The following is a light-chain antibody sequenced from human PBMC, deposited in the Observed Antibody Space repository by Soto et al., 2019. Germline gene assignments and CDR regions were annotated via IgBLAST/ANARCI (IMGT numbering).Light chain of an antibody. V-gene: IGKV3-11*01. Sequence: EIVLTQSPVTLSLSPGDRATLSCRASQTVSKYLAWYQQKPGQPPRLLVYDTSNRASVIPARFSGSGSGTDFTLTISSLEPEHFAVYYCQERSKWPMVTFGPGTKVD. CDR2: DTS. CDR1: QTVSKY. J-gene: IGKJ3*01. CDR3: QERSKWPMVT.